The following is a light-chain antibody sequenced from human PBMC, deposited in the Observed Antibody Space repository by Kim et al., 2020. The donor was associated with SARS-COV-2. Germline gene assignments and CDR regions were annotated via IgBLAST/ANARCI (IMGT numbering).Light chain of an antibody. CDR3: SSYRSSGYV. V-gene: IGLV2-14*03. J-gene: IGLJ1*01. CDR1: SSDVGGYNY. Sequence: QSALTQPASVSGSPGQSITISCTGTSSDVGGYNYVSWYQQYPGKAPKLMLYDVTKRPSGVSNRFSGSKSGNTASLNISGLQAEDEADYYCSSYRSSGYVFGTGTKVTVL. CDR2: DVT.